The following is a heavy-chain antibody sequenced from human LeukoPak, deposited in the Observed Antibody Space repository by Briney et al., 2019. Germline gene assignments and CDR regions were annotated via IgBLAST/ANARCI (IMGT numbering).Heavy chain of an antibody. Sequence: AGSLRLSCAASGFTSINYAMSWARQAPGEGLEWVSAIDTAGGTHYADSVKGRFTISRDISKNALYLQMNSLRAEDTAIYYCAKRMAGSDFYFDYWGQGTLVSVSS. CDR3: AKRMAGSDFYFDY. CDR2: IDTAGGT. CDR1: GFTSINYA. J-gene: IGHJ4*02. D-gene: IGHD2-21*02. V-gene: IGHV3-23*01.